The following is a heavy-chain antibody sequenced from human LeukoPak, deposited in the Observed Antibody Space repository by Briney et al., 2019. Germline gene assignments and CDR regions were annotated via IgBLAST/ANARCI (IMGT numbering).Heavy chain of an antibody. CDR2: IKQDGSEK. D-gene: IGHD3-10*01. J-gene: IGHJ4*02. Sequence: GGSLRLSCAASGFTVSSNHMSWVRQAPGKGLEWVANIKQDGSEKYYVDSVKGRFTISRDNAKNSLYLQMNSLRAEDTAVYYCARDPRSVTYYYGSGSPDKWGQGTLVTVSS. CDR3: ARDPRSVTYYYGSGSPDK. CDR1: GFTVSSNH. V-gene: IGHV3-7*04.